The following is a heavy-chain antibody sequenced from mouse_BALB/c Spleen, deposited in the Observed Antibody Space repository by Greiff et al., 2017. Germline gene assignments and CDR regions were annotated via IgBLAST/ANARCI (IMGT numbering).Heavy chain of an antibody. CDR2: INPDSSTI. J-gene: IGHJ4*01. V-gene: IGHV4-1*02. Sequence: EVKLVESGGGLVQPGGSLKLSCAASGFDFSRYWMSWVRQAPGKGLEWIGEINPDSSTINYTPSLKDKFIISRDNAKNTLYLQMSKVRSEDTALYYCARGSPIYDGYYVGYYAMDYWGQGTSVTVSS. CDR3: ARGSPIYDGYYVGYYAMDY. D-gene: IGHD2-3*01. CDR1: GFDFSRYW.